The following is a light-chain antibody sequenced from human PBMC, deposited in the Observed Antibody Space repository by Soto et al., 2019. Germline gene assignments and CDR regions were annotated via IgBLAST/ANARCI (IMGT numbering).Light chain of an antibody. V-gene: IGLV2-14*01. CDR1: SSDIGGYNS. CDR3: TSYTSARIRV. Sequence: QSALTQPASVSASPGKSITISCTGTSSDIGGYNSVSWYQQHPGKAPQLMIYDVSYRPSGISSRFSGSKSGNTASLTISGLQAEDEADYYCTSYTSARIRVFGGGTKVTVL. J-gene: IGLJ2*01. CDR2: DVS.